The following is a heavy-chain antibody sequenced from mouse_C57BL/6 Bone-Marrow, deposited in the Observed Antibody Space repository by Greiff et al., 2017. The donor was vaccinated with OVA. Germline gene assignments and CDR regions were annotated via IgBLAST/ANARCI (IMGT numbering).Heavy chain of an antibody. J-gene: IGHJ3*01. V-gene: IGHV1-55*01. CDR2: IYPGSGST. Sequence: QVQLQQPGAELVKPGASVKMSCKASGYTFTSYWITWVKQRPGQGLEWIGDIYPGSGSTNYNEKFKSKATLTVDTSSSTAYMQLSSLTSEDSAVYYCARKEVFDYDGIFAYWGQGTLVTVSA. CDR1: GYTFTSYW. D-gene: IGHD2-4*01. CDR3: ARKEVFDYDGIFAY.